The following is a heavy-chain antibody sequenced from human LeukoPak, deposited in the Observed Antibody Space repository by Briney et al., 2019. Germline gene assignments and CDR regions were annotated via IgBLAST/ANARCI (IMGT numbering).Heavy chain of an antibody. J-gene: IGHJ4*02. V-gene: IGHV3-23*01. D-gene: IGHD3-22*01. CDR1: GFTFTNYA. Sequence: GGSLRLSCAASGFTFTNYAMSWVRQAPGKGLEWVSAISGSGGTTYYADSVKGRFTISRDNSKNTLYLQMNSLRAGDTAVYYCAKYVYDSSGYFYYFDYWGQGTLVTVSS. CDR2: ISGSGGTT. CDR3: AKYVYDSSGYFYYFDY.